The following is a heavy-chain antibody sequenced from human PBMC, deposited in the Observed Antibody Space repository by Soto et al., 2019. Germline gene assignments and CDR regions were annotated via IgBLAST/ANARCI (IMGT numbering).Heavy chain of an antibody. CDR2: INHSGST. V-gene: IGHV4-34*01. Sequence: SETLSLTCAVYGGSFSGYYWSWIRQPPGKGLEWIGEINHSGSTNYNPSLKSRVTISVDTSKSQFSLKLSSVTAADTAVYYCARGRRGDIVLMVYATVFDYWGQGTLVTVSS. CDR1: GGSFSGYY. J-gene: IGHJ4*02. D-gene: IGHD2-8*01. CDR3: ARGRRGDIVLMVYATVFDY.